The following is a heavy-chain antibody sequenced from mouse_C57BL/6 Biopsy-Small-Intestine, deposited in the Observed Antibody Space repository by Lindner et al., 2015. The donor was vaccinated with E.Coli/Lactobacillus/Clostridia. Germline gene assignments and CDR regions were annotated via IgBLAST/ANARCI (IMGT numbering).Heavy chain of an antibody. CDR1: GYTFTGYA. J-gene: IGHJ1*01. CDR2: INSKTGKP. CDR3: ARLRADEYGDNFYYSGMDV. Sequence: VKVSCKASGYTFTGYALNWVRQAPGQGLEWMAWINSKTGKPTFGQGFTGRFVFSLDTSVSTAYLQINSLKAEDTAVYYCARLRADEYGDNFYYSGMDVWGQGTTVTVSS. D-gene: IGHD1-1*02. V-gene: IGHV9-3*02.